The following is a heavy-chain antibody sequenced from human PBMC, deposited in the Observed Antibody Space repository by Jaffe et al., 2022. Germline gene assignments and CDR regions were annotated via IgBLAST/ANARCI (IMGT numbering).Heavy chain of an antibody. Sequence: QVQLQQWGAGLLKPSETLSLTCAVYGGSFSGYYWSWIRQPPGKGLEWIGEINHSGSTNYNPSLKSRVTISVDTSKNQFSLKLSSVTAADTAVYYCARLTYSLLQYSSSWSPCYFDYWGQGTLVTVSS. CDR2: INHSGST. D-gene: IGHD6-13*01. CDR3: ARLTYSLLQYSSSWSPCYFDY. V-gene: IGHV4-34*01. CDR1: GGSFSGYY. J-gene: IGHJ4*02.